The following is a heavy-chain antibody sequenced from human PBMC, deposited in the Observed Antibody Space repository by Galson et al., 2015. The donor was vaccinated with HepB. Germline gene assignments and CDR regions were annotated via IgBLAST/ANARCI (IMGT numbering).Heavy chain of an antibody. CDR3: AKVSLGYCSSTSCYGVYYFQH. Sequence: SLRLSCAASGFTFSSYGMHWVRQAPSKGLEWVAFIRYDGSNKYYADSVKGRFTISRVNSKNTLYLQMNSLRAEDTAVYYCAKVSLGYCSSTSCYGVYYFQHWGQGTLVTVSS. J-gene: IGHJ1*01. CDR1: GFTFSSYG. D-gene: IGHD2-2*01. CDR2: IRYDGSNK. V-gene: IGHV3-30*02.